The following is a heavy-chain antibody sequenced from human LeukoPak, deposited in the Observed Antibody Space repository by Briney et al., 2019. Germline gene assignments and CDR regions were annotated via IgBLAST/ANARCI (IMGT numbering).Heavy chain of an antibody. CDR1: GDSISSGDYY. Sequence: SETLSLTCTVSGDSISSGDYYWSWIRQPAGKGLEWIGRIYTSGSTNYNPSLKSRVTISVDTSKNQFSLKLSSVTAADTAVYYCARDLVRFGNDYWGQGTLVTVSS. D-gene: IGHD2-21*01. CDR2: IYTSGST. CDR3: ARDLVRFGNDY. V-gene: IGHV4-61*02. J-gene: IGHJ4*02.